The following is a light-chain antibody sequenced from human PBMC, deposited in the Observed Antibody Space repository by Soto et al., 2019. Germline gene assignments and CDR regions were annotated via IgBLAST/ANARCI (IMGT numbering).Light chain of an antibody. CDR1: QGITSW. V-gene: IGKV1-12*01. Sequence: DIQMTQSPSSVSASVGDSLTITCRASQGITSWVAWYQHKPGRAPKPLIYAASRLQSGVPSRFSGSGSGTDFTLTISSLQPEDFGTYYCQQTSSFPLTLGGGTKVEIK. J-gene: IGKJ4*01. CDR3: QQTSSFPLT. CDR2: AAS.